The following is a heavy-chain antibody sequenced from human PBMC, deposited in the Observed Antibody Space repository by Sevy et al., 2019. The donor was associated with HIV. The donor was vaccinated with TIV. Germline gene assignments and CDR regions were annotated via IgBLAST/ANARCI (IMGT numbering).Heavy chain of an antibody. Sequence: ASVKVSCKASGYTFTDYYMHWVRQAPGQGLEWMGRINPYSGDTKYAQKFQDRVTMTRDTSISTAYMVLSGLRFDDTAVYYCAREAGSNYYGQIDYWGQGSLVTVSS. CDR1: GYTFTDYY. V-gene: IGHV1-2*06. CDR2: INPYSGDT. CDR3: AREAGSNYYGQIDY. D-gene: IGHD4-4*01. J-gene: IGHJ4*02.